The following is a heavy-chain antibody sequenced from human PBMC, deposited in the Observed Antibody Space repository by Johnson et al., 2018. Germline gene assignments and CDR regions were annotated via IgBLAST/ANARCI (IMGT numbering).Heavy chain of an antibody. CDR1: GGTFSSYT. V-gene: IGHV1-69*01. J-gene: IGHJ6*02. CDR3: ARGGKEDIVVVPAAEYYYYYGMDV. CDR2: IIPIFGTA. Sequence: QVQLVQSGAEVKKPGSSVKVSCKASGGTFSSYTISWVRQAPGQGLEWMGGIIPIFGTANYAQQFQGRVTIPADESTSTAYMELSSLRSEDTAVYYCARGGKEDIVVVPAAEYYYYYGMDVWGQGTTVTVSS. D-gene: IGHD2-2*01.